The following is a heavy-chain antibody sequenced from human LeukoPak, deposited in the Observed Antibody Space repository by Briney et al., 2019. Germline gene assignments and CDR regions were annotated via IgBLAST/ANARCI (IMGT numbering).Heavy chain of an antibody. CDR2: IYGGRNNT. CDR3: AREFRQTYSSGWSLDY. CDR1: GFTFRSYA. V-gene: IGHV3-23*03. D-gene: IGHD6-19*01. J-gene: IGHJ4*02. Sequence: GGSLRLSCAASGFTFRSYAMNWVRQAPGKGLEWVSIIYGGRNNTVYADSVKGRFTISRDNSRNTIYLQIDSLRAEDTATYYCAREFRQTYSSGWSLDYWGQGTLVTVSS.